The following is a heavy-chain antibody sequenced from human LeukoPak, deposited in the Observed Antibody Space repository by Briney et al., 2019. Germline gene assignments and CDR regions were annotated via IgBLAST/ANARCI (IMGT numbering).Heavy chain of an antibody. CDR2: ISKSSSYI. D-gene: IGHD6-6*01. CDR1: GFTFSSYS. Sequence: PGGSLRLSCAASGFTFSSYSMNWVRQAPGKGLEWVSSISKSSSYIYYADSLKGRFTISRDNAKNSLYLQMNSLRAEDTAVYYCARGRRFEPYGSSDYWGQGTLVTVSS. V-gene: IGHV3-21*01. J-gene: IGHJ4*02. CDR3: ARGRRFEPYGSSDY.